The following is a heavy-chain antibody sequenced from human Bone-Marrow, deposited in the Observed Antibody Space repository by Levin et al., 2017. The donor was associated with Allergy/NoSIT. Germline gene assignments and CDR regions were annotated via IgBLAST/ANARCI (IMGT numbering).Heavy chain of an antibody. CDR3: VRHSWSGCFSN. D-gene: IGHD3-3*01. CDR2: VYSGGST. V-gene: IGHV4-39*01. CDR1: GDSITKNTHY. J-gene: IGHJ4*02. Sequence: SETLSLTCTVSGDSITKNTHYWGWVRQPPGTGLEWIATVYSGGSTYFSPSLKSRVTISIDRSTKEFSLSLNSVTAADTAVYYCVRHSWSGCFSNWGQGTLVTVSS.